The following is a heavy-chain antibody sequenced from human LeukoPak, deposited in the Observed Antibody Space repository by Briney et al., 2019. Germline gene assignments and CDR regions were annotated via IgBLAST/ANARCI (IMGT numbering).Heavy chain of an antibody. V-gene: IGHV3-13*01. J-gene: IGHJ3*02. CDR2: IGTAGDT. CDR1: GLTFSSYD. Sequence: GGSLRLSCAASGLTFSSYDMHWVRQATGKGLEWVSAIGTAGDTYYPGSVKGRFTISRENAKNSLYLQMNSLRAGDTAVYYCARGGGYYFKDAFDIWGQGTMVTVSS. D-gene: IGHD3-22*01. CDR3: ARGGGYYFKDAFDI.